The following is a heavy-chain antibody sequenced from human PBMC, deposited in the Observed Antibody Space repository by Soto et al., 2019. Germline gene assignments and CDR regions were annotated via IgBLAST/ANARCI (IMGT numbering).Heavy chain of an antibody. V-gene: IGHV4-39*01. J-gene: IGHJ4*02. CDR2: IYYSGST. CDR1: GGSISSSSYY. CDR3: ARRPGYCSGDSCRIDY. Sequence: QLQLQESGPGLVKPSETLSLTCTVSGGSISSSSYYWGWIRQPPGKGLEWIGSIYYSGSTYYNLSLNSRVTLPVDTSKIQCSLQLSSVTAADTAVYCCARRPGYCSGDSCRIDYWGQGTLVTVSS. D-gene: IGHD2-15*01.